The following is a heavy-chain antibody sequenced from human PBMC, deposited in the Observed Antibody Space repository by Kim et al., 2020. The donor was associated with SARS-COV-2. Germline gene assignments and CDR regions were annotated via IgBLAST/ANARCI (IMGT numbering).Heavy chain of an antibody. J-gene: IGHJ4*02. D-gene: IGHD1-26*01. Sequence: GESLKISCKGSGYTFSTYWIAWVRQMPGKGLEWMGIIYPSDSDTRYSPSFQGQVSISADKSINTAYLQWSSLKASDTAMYYCARRDLLGHCDYWGQGTLVTVSS. V-gene: IGHV5-51*01. CDR3: ARRDLLGHCDY. CDR2: IYPSDSDT. CDR1: GYTFSTYW.